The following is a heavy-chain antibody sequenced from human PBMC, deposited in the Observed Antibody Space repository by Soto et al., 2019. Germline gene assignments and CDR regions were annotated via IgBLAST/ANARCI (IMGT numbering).Heavy chain of an antibody. CDR3: AKNLLVTLPDGFEI. Sequence: QVHLVQSGAEGKKPGASVKVSCKASGYTFTGYYMHWVRQAPGQGLEWMGWIDPDSGGTNYAQKFQGRVTMTRDTSITTAYMELTRVKSDDTAVYYCAKNLLVTLPDGFEIWGQGTMVTVSS. V-gene: IGHV1-2*02. CDR2: IDPDSGGT. CDR1: GYTFTGYY. J-gene: IGHJ3*02. D-gene: IGHD2-15*01.